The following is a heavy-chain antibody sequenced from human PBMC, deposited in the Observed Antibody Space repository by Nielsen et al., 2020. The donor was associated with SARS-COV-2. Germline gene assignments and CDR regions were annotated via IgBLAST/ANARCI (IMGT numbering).Heavy chain of an antibody. Sequence: ASVKVSCKASGYTFTSYYMHWVRQAPGQGLEWMGIINPSGGSTSYAQKFRGRVTMTRDTSTSTVYMELSSLRSDDTAVYYCARDLGDLTYYDFWSGYHSTYYFDYWGQGTLVTVSS. CDR1: GYTFTSYY. V-gene: IGHV1-46*01. J-gene: IGHJ4*02. D-gene: IGHD3-3*01. CDR3: ARDLGDLTYYDFWSGYHSTYYFDY. CDR2: INPSGGST.